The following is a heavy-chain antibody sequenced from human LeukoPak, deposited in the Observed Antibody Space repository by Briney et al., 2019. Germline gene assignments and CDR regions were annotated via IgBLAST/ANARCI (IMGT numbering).Heavy chain of an antibody. CDR3: AREYCTGGSCNARFVYDGLDV. CDR2: FNPNGDTT. Sequence: ASVKVSCKASGYSFNTYYIHWVRQAPGQGLEWMGIFNPNGDTTSNAQKFQGRITLTRDTSTTTVYMELSNLRSEDTAVYYCAREYCTGGSCNARFVYDGLDVWGQGTTVTVSS. J-gene: IGHJ6*02. D-gene: IGHD2-15*01. V-gene: IGHV1-46*02. CDR1: GYSFNTYY.